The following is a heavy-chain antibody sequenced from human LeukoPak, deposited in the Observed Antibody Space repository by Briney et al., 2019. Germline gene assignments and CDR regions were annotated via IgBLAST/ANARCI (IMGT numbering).Heavy chain of an antibody. CDR2: VYTIRSS. V-gene: IGHV4-59*10. CDR1: GASISSYY. Sequence: SETLSLTCTVYGASISSYYCSWVRQHAGRGLEWIGRVYTIRSSNYNPSLKSRATMSVDTSKNQFSLKLISLTAADTAVYYCASGHLLEWLSPHYYYMDVWGKGTTVSVSS. CDR3: ASGHLLEWLSPHYYYMDV. J-gene: IGHJ6*03. D-gene: IGHD3-3*01.